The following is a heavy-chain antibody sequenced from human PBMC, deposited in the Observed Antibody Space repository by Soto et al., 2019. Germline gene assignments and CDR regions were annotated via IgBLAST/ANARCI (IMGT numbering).Heavy chain of an antibody. J-gene: IGHJ4*02. Sequence: QVQLVESGGGVVQPGRSLRLSCAASGFTFSSYDMHWVRQAPGKGLEWVAVISYDGSNKYYADSVKGRFTISRDNSKNTLYLQMNSLRAEDTAVYDCAKDLLFDGHYMGSLDYWGQGTLVTVSS. V-gene: IGHV3-30*18. D-gene: IGHD4-17*01. CDR2: ISYDGSNK. CDR1: GFTFSSYD. CDR3: AKDLLFDGHYMGSLDY.